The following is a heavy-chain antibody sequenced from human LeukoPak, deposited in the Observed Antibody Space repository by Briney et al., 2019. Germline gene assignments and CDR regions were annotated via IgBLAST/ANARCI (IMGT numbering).Heavy chain of an antibody. D-gene: IGHD3-22*01. J-gene: IGHJ4*02. CDR1: GYTFTSYG. Sequence: ASVKVSCKASGYTFTSYGISWVRQAPGQGLEWMGWISAYNGNTNYAQKLQGRVTMTTDTSTSTAYMELRSLRSDDTAVYYCARGGYYDSSGYYYRYFDYWGQGTLVTVSS. CDR2: ISAYNGNT. V-gene: IGHV1-18*01. CDR3: ARGGYYDSSGYYYRYFDY.